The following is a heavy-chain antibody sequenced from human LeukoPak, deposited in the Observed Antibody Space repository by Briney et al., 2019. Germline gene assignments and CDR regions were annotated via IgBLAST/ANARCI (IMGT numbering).Heavy chain of an antibody. J-gene: IGHJ6*04. CDR2: IYYSGST. Sequence: SETLSLTCTVSGGSISSYYWSWIRQPPGKGLEWIGYIYYSGSTNYNPPLKSRVTISVDTSKNQFSLKLSSVTAADTAVYYCAALRGAYYYYGMDVWGKGTTVTVSS. CDR1: GGSISSYY. V-gene: IGHV4-59*01. CDR3: AALRGAYYYYGMDV. D-gene: IGHD3-10*01.